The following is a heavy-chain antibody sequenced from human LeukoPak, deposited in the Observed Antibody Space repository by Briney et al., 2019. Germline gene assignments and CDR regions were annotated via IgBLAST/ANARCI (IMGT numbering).Heavy chain of an antibody. D-gene: IGHD2-2*01. CDR1: GGSISSYS. CDR2: IYTSWST. V-gene: IGHV4-4*07. J-gene: IGHJ6*03. CDR3: ARDRRYCGRTSCYGYFYYYMDV. Sequence: SETLSLTCTVSGGSISSYSWSWIRQPAGKGLEWIGRIYTSWSTNYNPSLKSRVTMSVDTSKNQFSLKLTSVTAADTALYYCARDRRYCGRTSCYGYFYYYMDVWGKGTTVTVSS.